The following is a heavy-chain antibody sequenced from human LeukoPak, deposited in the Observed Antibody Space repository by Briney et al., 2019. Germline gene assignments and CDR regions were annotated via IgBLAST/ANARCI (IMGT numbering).Heavy chain of an antibody. CDR3: ARDLISTPYWELDY. D-gene: IGHD1-26*01. V-gene: IGHV1-2*06. CDR2: INANSGDT. J-gene: IGHJ4*02. CDR1: GYTFAGYF. Sequence: GAPVKVSCKTSGYTFAGYFLHWVRQAPTQGLQWMGRINANSGDTDLAQDFQDRVTMTRDTSICTAYMELSSLTSDDTAIYYCARDLISTPYWELDYWGQGTLVAVSS.